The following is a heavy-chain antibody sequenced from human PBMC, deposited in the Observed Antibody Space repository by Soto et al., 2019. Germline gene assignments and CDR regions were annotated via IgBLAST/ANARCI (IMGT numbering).Heavy chain of an antibody. V-gene: IGHV3-23*01. Sequence: QTGGSLRLSCTASGFTFSNYAMSWVRQAPGKGLAWVSGVDGGGGDTYYADSVKGRFTISRDNSRNTLYLQMISLRAEDTAVYYCSKRESGSTRHGCIDISGQGTMGTRSS. CDR3: SKRESGSTRHGCIDI. CDR1: GFTFSNYA. CDR2: VDGGGGDT. J-gene: IGHJ6*02. D-gene: IGHD2-2*01.